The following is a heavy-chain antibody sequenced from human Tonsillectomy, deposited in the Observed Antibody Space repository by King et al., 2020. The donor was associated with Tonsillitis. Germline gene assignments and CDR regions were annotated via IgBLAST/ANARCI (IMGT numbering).Heavy chain of an antibody. V-gene: IGHV3-23*04. Sequence: VQLVQSGGGLVQPGGSLRLSCAASGFTFSSYAMSWVRQAPGKGLEWVSAISGSGGSTYYADSGTGRFSISRDNSKNTLYLQMNSLRAEDTDVYYCAKDRPVVVTAMWDYWGQGTLVTVSS. J-gene: IGHJ4*02. CDR3: AKDRPVVVTAMWDY. CDR1: GFTFSSYA. CDR2: ISGSGGST. D-gene: IGHD2-21*02.